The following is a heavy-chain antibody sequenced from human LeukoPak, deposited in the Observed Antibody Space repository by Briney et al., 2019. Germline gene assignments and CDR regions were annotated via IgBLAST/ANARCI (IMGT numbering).Heavy chain of an antibody. V-gene: IGHV3-30*02. CDR2: IDYDGRNA. J-gene: IGHJ4*02. CDR3: SVFEITLIVVLNS. D-gene: IGHD3-22*01. CDR1: GFTFSSSG. Sequence: GGSLRLSCAASGFTFSSSGMHWVRQAPGKGLEWVAFIDYDGRNAFYADSVKGRFTISRDNSKNTLYLQMNSLRPEDTAIYYCSVFEITLIVVLNSWGQGTLVTVSS.